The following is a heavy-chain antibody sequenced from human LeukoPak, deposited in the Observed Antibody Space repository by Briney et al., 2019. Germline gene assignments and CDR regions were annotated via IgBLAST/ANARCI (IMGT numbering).Heavy chain of an antibody. V-gene: IGHV3-7*01. J-gene: IGHJ6*03. CDR1: GFTFSTYW. CDR2: IKQDGSEK. CDR3: ARAPPYYYMDV. Sequence: GGSLRLSCAASGFTFSTYWMSWVRQAPGKGLEWVANIKQDGSEKYYVDSVKGRFTISRDNAKNSLYLQMNSLRAEDTAVYYCARAPPYYYMDVWGKGTTVTVSS.